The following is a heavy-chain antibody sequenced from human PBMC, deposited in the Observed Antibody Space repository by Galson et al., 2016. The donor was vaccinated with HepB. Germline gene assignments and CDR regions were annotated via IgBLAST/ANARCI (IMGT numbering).Heavy chain of an antibody. J-gene: IGHJ4*02. CDR3: AKDLDGYTYGYSYSDH. Sequence: SLRLSCAASGFTFSGFWMNWVRQAPGKGLEWVAIIKEDGSDKHYVDSVKGRFTISRDKSKNTLYLQMNSLRGEDTAVYYCAKDLDGYTYGYSYSDHWGQGTLVTVSS. D-gene: IGHD5-18*01. CDR1: GFTFSGFW. CDR2: IKEDGSDK. V-gene: IGHV3-7*05.